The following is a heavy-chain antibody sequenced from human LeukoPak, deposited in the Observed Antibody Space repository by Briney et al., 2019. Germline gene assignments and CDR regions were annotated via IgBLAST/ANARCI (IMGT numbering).Heavy chain of an antibody. Sequence: GTSLKLACAAAGFTFRNYAMHWVRQAPGKGLGCVAGISYDVSNKYYAGSVKGRFTISRDNSKDTLYLHMNSLRAEDTAVYYCASRTPGRSLDNWGKGTMVTVSS. D-gene: IGHD1-26*01. J-gene: IGHJ4*02. CDR2: ISYDVSNK. CDR3: ASRTPGRSLDN. CDR1: GFTFRNYA. V-gene: IGHV3-30-3*01.